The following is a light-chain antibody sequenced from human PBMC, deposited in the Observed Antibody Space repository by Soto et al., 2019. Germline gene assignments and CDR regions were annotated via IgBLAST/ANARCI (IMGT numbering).Light chain of an antibody. CDR2: AAS. J-gene: IGKJ4*01. Sequence: DIQMTHSPSSLSASVGDRVTITCRASQSISSYLNWYQQKPGKAPKVLIYAASSLQSGVPSRFSGIGSGKDFTLSISSLQPEDFATYYCQQSYSGPITFGGGTKV. V-gene: IGKV1-39*01. CDR1: QSISSY. CDR3: QQSYSGPIT.